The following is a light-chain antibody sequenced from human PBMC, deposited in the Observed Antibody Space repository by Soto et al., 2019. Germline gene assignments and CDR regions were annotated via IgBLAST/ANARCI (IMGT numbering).Light chain of an antibody. Sequence: QSVLTQPPSVSGAPGRRVPISSTGGGSNIGAGYDVHWYQQLPGTAPKLLIYGNSNRPSGVPDRFSGSKSGTSASLAITGLQAEDEADYYCQSYDSSLSVVFGGGTKLTVL. CDR1: GSNIGAGYD. CDR2: GNS. CDR3: QSYDSSLSVV. J-gene: IGLJ2*01. V-gene: IGLV1-40*01.